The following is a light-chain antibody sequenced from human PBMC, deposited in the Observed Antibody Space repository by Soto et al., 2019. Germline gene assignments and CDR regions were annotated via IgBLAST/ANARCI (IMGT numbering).Light chain of an antibody. J-gene: IGKJ4*01. CDR2: DAS. CDR3: QQYGSSRV. Sequence: IGVSQSPSTLSLSTGERATLSCRASQSVGYHLAWYQQKPGQAPRLLIYDASNRATGIPARFSGSGSGTDFTLTISRLEPEDFAVYYCQQYGSSRVFAGRTKVDIK. CDR1: QSVGYH. V-gene: IGKV3-11*01.